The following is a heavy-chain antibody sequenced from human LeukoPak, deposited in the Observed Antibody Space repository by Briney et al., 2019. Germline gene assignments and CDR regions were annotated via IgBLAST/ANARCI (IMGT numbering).Heavy chain of an antibody. CDR2: IYYSGTT. CDR1: GNSIRSYY. CDR3: ARQSEGFDS. Sequence: PSETLSLTCTVSGNSIRSYYWNWIRQPPGKGLEWIGYIYYSGTTSYNPSLRSRVTISVDMSKNQFSLRLTSVTAADTAVYYCARQSEGFDSWDQGTLVTVSS. J-gene: IGHJ4*02. V-gene: IGHV4-59*08.